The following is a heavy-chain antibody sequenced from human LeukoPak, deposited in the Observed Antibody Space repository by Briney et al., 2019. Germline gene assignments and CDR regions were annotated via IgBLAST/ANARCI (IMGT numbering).Heavy chain of an antibody. J-gene: IGHJ6*02. V-gene: IGHV3-30*18. CDR3: AKDGPYYGMDV. CDR2: ISYDGSNK. CDR1: GFTFSSYG. Sequence: GGSLRLSCAASGFTFSSYGMHWVRQAPGKGLEWVAVISYDGSNKYYADSVKGRFTISRDNSKNTLYLQMNSLRAEDTAVYYCAKDGPYYGMDVWGQGTTVTASS.